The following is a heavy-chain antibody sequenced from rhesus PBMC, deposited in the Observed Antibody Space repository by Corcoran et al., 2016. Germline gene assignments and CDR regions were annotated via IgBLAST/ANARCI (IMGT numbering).Heavy chain of an antibody. CDR2: IGSKATNDET. CDR3: ARWWDSGSWNY. Sequence: EVQLVESGVGLVQRGGSLHLSCAAAGFPFSSSARHWVGPDSGTGLEWVGGIGSKATNDETGYAASVKGMFTISRDESKNTAYLQMNRLKTEDTPVYYCARWWDSGSWNYWGQGVLVTVSS. D-gene: IGHD6-25*01. CDR1: GFPFSSSA. J-gene: IGHJ4*01. V-gene: IGHV3-118*01.